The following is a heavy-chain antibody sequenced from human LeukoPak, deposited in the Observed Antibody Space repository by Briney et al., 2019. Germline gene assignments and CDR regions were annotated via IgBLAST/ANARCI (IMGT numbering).Heavy chain of an antibody. J-gene: IGHJ4*02. CDR3: ARDVIGYCSSTSCYIGD. CDR2: IYYSGST. CDR1: GGSISSGDYY. D-gene: IGHD2-2*02. Sequence: SETLSLTCTVSGGSISSGDYYWSWIRQPPGKGLEWIGYIYYSGSTYYNPSLKSRVTISVDTSKDQFSLKLSSVTAADTAVYYCARDVIGYCSSTSCYIGDWGQGTLVTVSS. V-gene: IGHV4-30-4*08.